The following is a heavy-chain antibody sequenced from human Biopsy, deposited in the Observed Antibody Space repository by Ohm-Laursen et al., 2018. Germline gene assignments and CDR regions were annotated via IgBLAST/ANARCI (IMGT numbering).Heavy chain of an antibody. V-gene: IGHV1-8*01. D-gene: IGHD2/OR15-2a*01. J-gene: IGHJ5*02. CDR2: MNPISGNT. CDR3: ARAVRYRLLSDP. CDR1: GYTFTTYD. Sequence: SVKVSRKASGYTFTTYDITWVRQATGQGPEWMGWMNPISGNTGYAHKFRGRVTMTSDSSISTAYLEVSSLTFEDTAVYYCARAVRYRLLSDPWGQGTLVTVSS.